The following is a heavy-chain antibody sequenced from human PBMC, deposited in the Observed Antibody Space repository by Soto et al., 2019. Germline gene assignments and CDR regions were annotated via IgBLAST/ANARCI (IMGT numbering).Heavy chain of an antibody. CDR1: GYTLTELS. J-gene: IGHJ4*02. V-gene: IGHV1-24*01. D-gene: IGHD2-15*01. Sequence: ASVKVSCKFSGYTLTELSMHCVRQAPGKGLEWMGGFDPEDGETIYAQKFQGRVTMTEDTSTDTAYMELSSLRSEDTAVYYCATSDPYCSGGSCGVFDYWGQGTLVTVSS. CDR2: FDPEDGET. CDR3: ATSDPYCSGGSCGVFDY.